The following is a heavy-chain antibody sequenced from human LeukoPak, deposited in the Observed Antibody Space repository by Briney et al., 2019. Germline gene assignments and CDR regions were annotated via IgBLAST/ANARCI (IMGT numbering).Heavy chain of an antibody. CDR3: ARGYGSGSYYWFDP. V-gene: IGHV4-34*01. CDR2: INHSGST. Sequence: SETVSPTCAVYGGSFNGYYWSWLRQPPGKGLEWIGEINHSGSTNYNPSLKRRVTISVDTSKNHFSLKLSSVTAADTAVYYCARGYGSGSYYWFDPWGQGTLVTVSS. J-gene: IGHJ5*02. D-gene: IGHD3-10*01. CDR1: GGSFNGYY.